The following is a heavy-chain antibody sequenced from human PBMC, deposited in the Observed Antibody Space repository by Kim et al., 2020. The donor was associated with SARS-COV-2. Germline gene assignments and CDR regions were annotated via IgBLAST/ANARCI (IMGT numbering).Heavy chain of an antibody. CDR3: ARAPNNTPLWFWEITRNDMHV. J-gene: IGHJ6*02. Sequence: GGSLRLSCAASGFTFSSYAMHWVRQAPGKGLEWVSVITSSGSNIYYADSVKGRFTISRDNSKNTLYLQMNSLRAEDTAVYYCARAPNNTPLWFWEITRNDMHVWGQGTTVTVSS. CDR2: ITSSGSNI. V-gene: IGHV3-NL1*01. CDR1: GFTFSSYA. D-gene: IGHD3-10*01.